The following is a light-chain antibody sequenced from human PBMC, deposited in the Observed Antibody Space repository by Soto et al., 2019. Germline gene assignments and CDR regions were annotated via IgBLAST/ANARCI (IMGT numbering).Light chain of an antibody. V-gene: IGKV3-20*01. Sequence: IVLTQSPGTLSLSPGERATLSCRASQSVASRALAWYQQKPGQAARLLMYSASKRATGIPDRFSGSGSGTDFTLTISRLEPEDFAVYYCQQYGSSPPMYTFGQGTKLEIK. CDR1: QSVASRA. J-gene: IGKJ2*01. CDR2: SAS. CDR3: QQYGSSPPMYT.